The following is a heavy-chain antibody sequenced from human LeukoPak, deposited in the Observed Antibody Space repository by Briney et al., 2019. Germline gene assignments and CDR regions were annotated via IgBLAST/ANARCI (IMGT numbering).Heavy chain of an antibody. V-gene: IGHV1-18*01. J-gene: IGHJ4*02. CDR2: ISAYNGNT. CDR3: ARDRWSSGYVYYFDY. Sequence: ASVKVSCKASGYTFTSYGISWVRQAPGQGLEWMGWISAYNGNTNYAQKLQGRATITADKSTSTAYMELSSLRSEDTAVYYCARDRWSSGYVYYFDYWGQGTLVTVSS. CDR1: GYTFTSYG. D-gene: IGHD3-22*01.